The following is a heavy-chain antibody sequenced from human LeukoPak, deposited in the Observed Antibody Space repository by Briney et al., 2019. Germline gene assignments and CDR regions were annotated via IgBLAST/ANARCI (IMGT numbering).Heavy chain of an antibody. CDR1: GFIFSRYW. Sequence: PGGSLRLSCAASGFIFSRYWMTWVRQAPGKGLEWVANMKYDGSEKYYVDSVKGRFTISRDNAKNSLYLQMNSLRAEDTAVYYCARDIEAAGLFLDYWGQGTLVTVSS. CDR2: MKYDGSEK. J-gene: IGHJ4*02. CDR3: ARDIEAAGLFLDY. V-gene: IGHV3-7*01. D-gene: IGHD6-13*01.